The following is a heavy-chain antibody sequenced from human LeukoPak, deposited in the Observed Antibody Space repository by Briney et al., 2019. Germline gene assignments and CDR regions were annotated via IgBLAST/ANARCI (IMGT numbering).Heavy chain of an antibody. J-gene: IGHJ3*02. CDR2: IYPGDSDT. CDR1: GYSFTSYW. Sequence: GESLKISCKGSGYSFTSYWNGWVRQMPGKGLEWMGIIYPGDSDTRYSPSFQGQVTISADKSISTAYLQWSSLKASDTAMYYCAASYYYGSGRPDAFDIWGQGTMVTVSS. D-gene: IGHD3-10*01. V-gene: IGHV5-51*01. CDR3: AASYYYGSGRPDAFDI.